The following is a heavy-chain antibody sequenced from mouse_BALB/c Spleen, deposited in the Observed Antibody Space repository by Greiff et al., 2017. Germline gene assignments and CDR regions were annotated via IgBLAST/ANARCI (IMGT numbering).Heavy chain of an antibody. Sequence: QVQLKQSGPGLVQPSQSLSITCTVSGFSLTSYGVHWVRQSPGKGLEWLGVIWSGGSTDYNAAFISRLSISKDNSKSQVFFKMNSLQANDTAIYYCARNYRTGTGAMNYWGQGTSVTVSS. CDR2: IWSGGST. CDR1: GFSLTSYG. D-gene: IGHD3-3*01. J-gene: IGHJ4*01. CDR3: ARNYRTGTGAMNY. V-gene: IGHV2-2*02.